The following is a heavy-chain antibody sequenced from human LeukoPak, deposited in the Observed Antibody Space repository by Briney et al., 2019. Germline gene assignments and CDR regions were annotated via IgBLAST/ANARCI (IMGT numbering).Heavy chain of an antibody. D-gene: IGHD3-9*01. CDR2: INHSGST. Sequence: SETLSLTCAVYGGSFSGYYWSWIRQPPGKGPEWIGEINHSGSTNYNPSLKSRVTISVDTSKNQFSLKLSSVTAADTAVYYCARGKGRYFDSLLSNWFDPWGQGTLVTVSS. J-gene: IGHJ5*02. CDR3: ARGKGRYFDSLLSNWFDP. CDR1: GGSFSGYY. V-gene: IGHV4-34*01.